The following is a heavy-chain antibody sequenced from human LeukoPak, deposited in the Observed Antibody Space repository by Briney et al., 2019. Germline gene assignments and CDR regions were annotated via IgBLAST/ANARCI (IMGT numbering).Heavy chain of an antibody. CDR3: ARHRSSWLIDY. V-gene: IGHV3-23*01. CDR2: ISDSGGNT. D-gene: IGHD6-6*01. Sequence: GGSLRLSCAASGFTFNTYAMSWVRQAPWERLQWVSGISDSGGNTYYADSVRGRFTISRDNSKNTLYLQMNSLRAEGTAVYYCARHRSSWLIDYWGQETLVTVSS. J-gene: IGHJ4*02. CDR1: GFTFNTYA.